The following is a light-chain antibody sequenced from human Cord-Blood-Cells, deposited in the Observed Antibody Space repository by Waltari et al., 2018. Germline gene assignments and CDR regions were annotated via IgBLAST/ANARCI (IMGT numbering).Light chain of an antibody. Sequence: QSALTQPASVSGSTGQSITISCTGTSIDVGGYNYVSWDQHHPGKAPKLMLDDVSNLPAGFSNRFSGSKSGNTASLTISGLQAEDEADYYCSSYTSSSTLVFGTGTKVTVL. CDR2: DVS. CDR3: SSYTSSSTLV. V-gene: IGLV2-14*03. J-gene: IGLJ1*01. CDR1: SIDVGGYNY.